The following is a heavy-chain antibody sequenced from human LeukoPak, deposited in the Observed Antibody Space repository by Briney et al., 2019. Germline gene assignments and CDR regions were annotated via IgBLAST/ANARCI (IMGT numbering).Heavy chain of an antibody. CDR1: GFTFSNYN. CDR3: AREKVLGDFDS. Sequence: PGGSLRLSCVASGFTFSNYNMNWDRQAPGKGLEWVSSITSSSGYIYYADSVKGRFTISRDNVKNSLYLQMNSLRAEDTAIYYCAREKVLGDFDSWGQGTLVTVSS. V-gene: IGHV3-21*01. J-gene: IGHJ4*02. CDR2: ITSSSGYI.